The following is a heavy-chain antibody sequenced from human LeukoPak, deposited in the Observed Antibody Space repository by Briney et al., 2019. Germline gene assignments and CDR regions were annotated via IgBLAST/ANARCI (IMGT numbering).Heavy chain of an antibody. V-gene: IGHV5-51*01. J-gene: IGHJ3*02. CDR1: GYSFTSYW. Sequence: GESLQISCKGSGYSFTSYWIGWVRPMPGKGLEWMGIIYPGDSDTRYSPSFQGQVTISADKSISTAYLQWSSLKASDTAMYYCARIGKCVGATRCDAFDIWGQGTMVTVSS. CDR3: ARIGKCVGATRCDAFDI. CDR2: IYPGDSDT. D-gene: IGHD1-26*01.